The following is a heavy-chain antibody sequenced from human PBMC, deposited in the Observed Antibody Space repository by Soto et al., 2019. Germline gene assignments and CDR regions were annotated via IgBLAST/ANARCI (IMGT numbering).Heavy chain of an antibody. J-gene: IGHJ4*02. CDR3: AHRRVRDSSGENFDS. CDR2: LYWDDDK. D-gene: IGHD6-19*01. CDR1: GFSLNTNAVG. V-gene: IGHV2-5*02. Sequence: QITLKESGPTLVKPTQTLTLTCTFSGFSLNTNAVGVAWIRQPPGKALEWLALLYWDDDKRYSPSLKSRLTITTDTSKSQVVLPMTNMDPEDTATYYCAHRRVRDSSGENFDSWGQGTLVTVSS.